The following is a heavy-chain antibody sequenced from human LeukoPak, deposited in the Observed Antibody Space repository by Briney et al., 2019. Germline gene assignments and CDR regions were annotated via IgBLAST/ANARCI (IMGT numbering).Heavy chain of an antibody. J-gene: IGHJ6*02. D-gene: IGHD5-12*01. CDR3: ARAVAARGYYYYGMDV. CDR1: GXSISSYY. V-gene: IGHV4-59*08. Sequence: PSETLSLTCTVSGXSISSYYWSWIRQPPGKGLEWIGYIYYSGSTNYNPSLKSRVTISVDTSKNQFSLKLSSVTAADTAVYYCARAVAARGYYYYGMDVWGQGTTVTVSS. CDR2: IYYSGST.